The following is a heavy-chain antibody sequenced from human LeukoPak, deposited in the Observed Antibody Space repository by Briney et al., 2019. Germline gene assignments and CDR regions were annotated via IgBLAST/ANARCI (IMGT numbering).Heavy chain of an antibody. V-gene: IGHV3-7*01. J-gene: IGHJ4*02. CDR2: IKQDGSEK. D-gene: IGHD3-10*01. CDR3: TRAYSYYPY. CDR1: GFTFSDFW. Sequence: GGSLRLSCAASGFTFSDFWMTWVRQAPGKGLEWVANIKQDGSEKYYVDSVMGRITISRDNAKNSLFLQMSSLRVEDAAVYYCTRAYSYYPYWGQGTLVSVSS.